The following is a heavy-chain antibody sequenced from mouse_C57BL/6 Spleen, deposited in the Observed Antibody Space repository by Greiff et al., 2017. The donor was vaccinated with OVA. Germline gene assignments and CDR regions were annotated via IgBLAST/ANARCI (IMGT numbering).Heavy chain of an antibody. CDR1: GYTFTDYN. Sequence: VQLQQSGPELVKPGASVKIPCKASGYTFTDYNMDWVKQSHGKSLEWIGDINPNNGGTIYNQKFKGKATLTVDKSSSTAYMELRSLTSEDTAVYYCARGTTLVALYYYAMDYWGQGTSVTVSS. CDR3: ARGTTLVALYYYAMDY. J-gene: IGHJ4*01. CDR2: INPNNGGT. D-gene: IGHD1-1*01. V-gene: IGHV1-18*01.